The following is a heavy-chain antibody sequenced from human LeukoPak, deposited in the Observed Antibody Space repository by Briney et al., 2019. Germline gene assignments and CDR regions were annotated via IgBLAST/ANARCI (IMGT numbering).Heavy chain of an antibody. CDR2: ISDRGDTI. CDR3: ARLKAGN. V-gene: IGHV3-11*01. CDR1: GFHFSDYY. J-gene: IGHJ4*02. Sequence: GGSLRLSCTASGFHFSDYYMSWIRQAPGKGLEWVSYISDRGDTIYYADSVKGRLTISRDNANNSVSLQMNSLRPEDTAVYYCARLKAGNWGPGTLVAVSS.